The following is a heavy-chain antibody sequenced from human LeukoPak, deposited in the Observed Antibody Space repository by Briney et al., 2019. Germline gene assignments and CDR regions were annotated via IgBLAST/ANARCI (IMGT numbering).Heavy chain of an antibody. J-gene: IGHJ6*02. Sequence: SETLSLTFTVSGDSINSQYWSWIRQHPGKGLEWIGYIYYSGSTNYNPALRSRVTISVDTSRNQFSLKLNYVTAADTAVYYCARAGEYCGDDCHSEYYYGLDVWGQGTTVTVSS. CDR1: GDSINSQY. CDR3: ARAGEYCGDDCHSEYYYGLDV. CDR2: IYYSGST. D-gene: IGHD2-21*02. V-gene: IGHV4-59*08.